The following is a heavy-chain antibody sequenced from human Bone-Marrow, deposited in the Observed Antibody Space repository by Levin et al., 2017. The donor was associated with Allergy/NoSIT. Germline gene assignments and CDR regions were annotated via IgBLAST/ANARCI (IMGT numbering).Heavy chain of an antibody. CDR1: GFTFSSYS. V-gene: IGHV3-21*06. Sequence: GESLKISCAASGFTFSSYSMNWVRQAPGKGLEWVSSISSGSRYIYYADSVKGRFTISRDDARNSLYLQMNSLRAKDTALYYCARDFEGQLNSWGQGTLVTVSS. CDR2: ISSGSRYI. J-gene: IGHJ4*02. CDR3: ARDFEGQLNS. D-gene: IGHD6-6*01.